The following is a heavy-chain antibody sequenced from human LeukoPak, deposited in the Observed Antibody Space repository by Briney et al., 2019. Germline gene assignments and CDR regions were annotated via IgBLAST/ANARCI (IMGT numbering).Heavy chain of an antibody. CDR1: GYTFTSYG. V-gene: IGHV1-18*01. J-gene: IGHJ4*02. CDR3: AITMHSSSSPRGY. D-gene: IGHD6-6*01. CDR2: ISAYNGNT. Sequence: GASVTVSFKASGYTFTSYGISWVRRAPGQGLGGMGWISAYNGNTNYAQKLQGRVTMTTDTSTSTAYMELRSLRSDDTAVYYCAITMHSSSSPRGYWGQGTLVTVSS.